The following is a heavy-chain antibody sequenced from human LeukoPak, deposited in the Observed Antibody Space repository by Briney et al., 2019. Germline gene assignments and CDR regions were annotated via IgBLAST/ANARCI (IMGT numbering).Heavy chain of an antibody. Sequence: ASVKVTCKASGYMFNLYGIIWVRQAPGQVLEWIAWTSVNNGDTKYGQRFQGRVTVTTDTSTSTVYLELRSLRPDDTAVYYCVRDQYLNVMTGFDEWGQGTLVTVSS. D-gene: IGHD3-9*01. CDR1: GYMFNLYG. CDR3: VRDQYLNVMTGFDE. CDR2: TSVNNGDT. V-gene: IGHV1-18*01. J-gene: IGHJ4*02.